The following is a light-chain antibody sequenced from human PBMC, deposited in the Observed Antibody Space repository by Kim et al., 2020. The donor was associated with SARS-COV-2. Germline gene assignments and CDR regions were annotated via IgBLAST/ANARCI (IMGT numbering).Light chain of an antibody. CDR3: QQYSDSPPGT. J-gene: IGKJ1*01. CDR1: TNVGNSN. V-gene: IGKV3-20*01. Sequence: PGESASLSCRASTNVGNSNLAWYQQKPGQAPRLLIYGTSNRATGIPTRFSGSGSGTDFTLTISRLEPEDFAVYYCQQYSDSPPGTFGQGTKVDIK. CDR2: GTS.